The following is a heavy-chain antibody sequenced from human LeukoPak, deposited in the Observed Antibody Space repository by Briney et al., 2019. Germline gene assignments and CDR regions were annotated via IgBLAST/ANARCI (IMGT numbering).Heavy chain of an antibody. CDR2: IYYSGST. J-gene: IGHJ3*02. D-gene: IGHD3-22*01. CDR3: ARDYRSGYYYGSAFDI. Sequence: SETLSLTCTVSGGSISSYYWSWIRQPPGKGLEWIGYIYYSGSTNYNPSLKSRVTMSVDTSKNQFSLKLSSVTAADTAVYYCARDYRSGYYYGSAFDIWGQGTMVTVSS. V-gene: IGHV4-59*12. CDR1: GGSISSYY.